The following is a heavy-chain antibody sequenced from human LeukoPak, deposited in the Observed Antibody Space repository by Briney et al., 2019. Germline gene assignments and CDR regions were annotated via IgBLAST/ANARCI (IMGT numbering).Heavy chain of an antibody. D-gene: IGHD5-12*01. Sequence: GGSLRLSCAASGFTFSSYAVIWVRQAPGKGLEWVSTISGSGDSTYYADCVKGRFTISRDKSKNTLYLQMNSLRAEDTAVYYCAKTPRDSGYVEFDYWGQGTLVTVS. CDR1: GFTFSSYA. J-gene: IGHJ4*02. V-gene: IGHV3-23*01. CDR3: AKTPRDSGYVEFDY. CDR2: ISGSGDST.